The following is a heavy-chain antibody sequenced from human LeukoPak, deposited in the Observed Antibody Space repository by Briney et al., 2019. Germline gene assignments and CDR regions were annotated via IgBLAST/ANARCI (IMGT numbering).Heavy chain of an antibody. V-gene: IGHV1-18*01. CDR1: GYTFTSYG. J-gene: IGHJ4*02. CDR3: ARALQTLPYYYDSSGLSPLDY. D-gene: IGHD3-22*01. Sequence: ASVKVSCKASGYTFTSYGISWVRQAPGQGLEWMGWISAYNGNTNYAQKLQGRVTMTTDTSTSTAYMELRSLRSDDTAVYYCARALQTLPYYYDSSGLSPLDYWGQGTLVTVSS. CDR2: ISAYNGNT.